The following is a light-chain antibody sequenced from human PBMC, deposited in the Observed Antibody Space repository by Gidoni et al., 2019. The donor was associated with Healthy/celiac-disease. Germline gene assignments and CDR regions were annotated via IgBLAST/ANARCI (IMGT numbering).Light chain of an antibody. J-gene: IGLJ2*01. CDR1: KLGDKY. CDR2: QDS. CDR3: QAWDSSTVV. Sequence: SSALTQPPSVSVSPGQTASITCSGDKLGDKYASWYQQKPGQSPVLVIYQDSKRPSGIPERFSGSNSGNTATLTISGTQAMDEADYYCQAWDSSTVVFGGGTKLTVL. V-gene: IGLV3-1*01.